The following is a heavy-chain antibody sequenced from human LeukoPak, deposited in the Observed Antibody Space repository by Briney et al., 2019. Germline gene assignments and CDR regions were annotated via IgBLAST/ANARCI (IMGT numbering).Heavy chain of an antibody. D-gene: IGHD1-26*01. CDR1: GAPIISYY. J-gene: IGHJ3*02. CDR3: ARDTVGATFPGAFDI. V-gene: IGHV4-59*12. CDR2: THSSGNT. Sequence: PSETLSLTCTVSGAPIISYYWSWIRQPPGKGLEWIASTHSSGNTGSNPSLKSRVTISVDTSKNQFSLKLSSVTAADTAVYYCARDTVGATFPGAFDIWGQGTMVTVSS.